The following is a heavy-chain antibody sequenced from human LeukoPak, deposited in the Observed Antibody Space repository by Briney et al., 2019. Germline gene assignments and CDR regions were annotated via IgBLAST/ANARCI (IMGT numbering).Heavy chain of an antibody. D-gene: IGHD2-2*01. J-gene: IGHJ4*02. Sequence: NPSETLSLTCTVSGGSISSGGYYWSWIRQPPGKGLEWIGYIYHSGSIYYNPSLKSRVTISVDRSKNQFSLKLSSVTAADTAVYYCARAGLVVDFRVYWGQGTLVTVSS. CDR2: IYHSGSI. CDR1: GGSISSGGYY. V-gene: IGHV4-30-2*01. CDR3: ARAGLVVDFRVY.